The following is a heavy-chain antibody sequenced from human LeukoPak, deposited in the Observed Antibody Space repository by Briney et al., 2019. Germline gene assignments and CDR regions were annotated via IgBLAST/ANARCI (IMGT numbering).Heavy chain of an antibody. CDR1: GYTFTGYY. V-gene: IGHV1-2*02. D-gene: IGHD6-6*01. Sequence: ASVKVSCKASGYTFTGYYMHWVRQAPGQGLEWMGWINPNSGGTNYAQKFQGRVTMTRDTSTSTVYMDLSSLRSGDTAVYYCTRVGQLVFNYWGQGTLVIVSS. CDR2: INPNSGGT. J-gene: IGHJ4*02. CDR3: TRVGQLVFNY.